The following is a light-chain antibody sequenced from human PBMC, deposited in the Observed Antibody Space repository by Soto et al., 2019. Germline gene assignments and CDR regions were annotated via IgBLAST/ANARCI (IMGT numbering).Light chain of an antibody. J-gene: IGLJ1*01. V-gene: IGLV2-14*01. CDR1: SSDVGGYNY. CDR3: SSYTSSSFYV. Sequence: QSALTQPASVSGSPGQSITISCTGTSSDVGGYNYVSWYQQHPGKAPKLMIYDVSNRPSGVSDRVSGSKSGNTASLTISGLQADDEADYYCSSYTSSSFYVFGIRTKITVL. CDR2: DVS.